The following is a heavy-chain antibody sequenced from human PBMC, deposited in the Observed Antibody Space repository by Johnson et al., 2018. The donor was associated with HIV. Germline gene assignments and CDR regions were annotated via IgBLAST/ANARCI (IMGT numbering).Heavy chain of an antibody. CDR1: RFTFTSYW. CDR3: AILSIADAFDI. CDR2: IKSKTDGGTT. J-gene: IGHJ3*02. Sequence: VQLVESGGGVVRPGGSLRLSCAASRFTFTSYWMSWVRQAPGKGLEWVGRIKSKTDGGTTDYAAPVKGRFTISRDDSKNTLYLQMNSLKTEDTAVYYCAILSIADAFDIWGQGTMVTVSS. D-gene: IGHD6-6*01. V-gene: IGHV3-15*01.